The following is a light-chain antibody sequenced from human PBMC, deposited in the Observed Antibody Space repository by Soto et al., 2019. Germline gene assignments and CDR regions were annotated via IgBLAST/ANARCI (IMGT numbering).Light chain of an antibody. V-gene: IGKV3-20*01. CDR2: GAS. Sequence: EIVLTQSPGTLSLSPGDRATLSCSASQTVSSNFLAWYQQRPAQAPRLLIHGASTRATGITDRFSGSVSGTDFTLTISGLEPEDFAVCYCQQYGTSPATFGQGTKVEIK. J-gene: IGKJ1*01. CDR1: QTVSSNF. CDR3: QQYGTSPAT.